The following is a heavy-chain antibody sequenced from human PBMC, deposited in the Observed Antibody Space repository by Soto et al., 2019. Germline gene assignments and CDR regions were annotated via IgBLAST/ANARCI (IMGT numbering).Heavy chain of an antibody. V-gene: IGHV3-30*18. Sequence: GGSLRLSCAASGFTFSSYGMHWVRQAPGKGLEWVAVISYDGSNKYYADSVKGRFTISRDNSKNTLYLQMNSLRVEDTAVYYCAKDFLRDNYYDSSGPFDYWGQGTLVTVS. J-gene: IGHJ4*02. CDR3: AKDFLRDNYYDSSGPFDY. CDR1: GFTFSSYG. CDR2: ISYDGSNK. D-gene: IGHD3-22*01.